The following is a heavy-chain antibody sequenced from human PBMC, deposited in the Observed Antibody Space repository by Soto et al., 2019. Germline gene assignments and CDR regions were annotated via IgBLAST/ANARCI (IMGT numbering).Heavy chain of an antibody. CDR3: ASLPSKIVLVPADDAFDI. D-gene: IGHD2-2*01. J-gene: IGHJ3*02. CDR1: GGTFSSYA. V-gene: IGHV1-69*12. CDR2: IIPIFGTA. Sequence: QVQLVQSGAEVKKPGSSVKVSCKASGGTFSSYAISWVRQAPGQGLEWMGGIIPIFGTANYAQKFQGRVTITADESTGTAYMELSSLRSEDTAVYYCASLPSKIVLVPADDAFDIWGQGTMVTVSS.